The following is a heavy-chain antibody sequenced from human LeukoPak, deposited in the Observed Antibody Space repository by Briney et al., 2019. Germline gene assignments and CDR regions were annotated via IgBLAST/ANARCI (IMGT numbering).Heavy chain of an antibody. V-gene: IGHV3-30*18. CDR2: ISYDGSNK. D-gene: IGHD3-10*01. J-gene: IGHJ4*02. CDR1: GFTFSSYG. Sequence: GGSLRLSCAASGFTFSSYGMPWVRQAPGKGLEWVAVISYDGSNKYYADSVKGRFTISRDNSKNTLYLQMNSLRAEDTAVYYCAKVPVYGSGSYSPFDYWGQGTLVTVSS. CDR3: AKVPVYGSGSYSPFDY.